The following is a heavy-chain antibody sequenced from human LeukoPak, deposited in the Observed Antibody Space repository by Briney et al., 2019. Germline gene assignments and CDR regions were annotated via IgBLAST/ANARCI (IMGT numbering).Heavy chain of an antibody. D-gene: IGHD2-15*01. CDR1: GFTFSSYW. J-gene: IGHJ6*02. CDR3: AREKVVASQYYYYGMDV. V-gene: IGHV3-74*01. CDR2: IENNGRST. Sequence: GGSLRLSCAASGFTFSSYWMHWVRQAPGKGLVWVSHIENNGRSTNYADSVKGRFTISRDNTRNTLSLEMNNLRAEDTAVYYCAREKVVASQYYYYGMDVWGQGTTVTVSS.